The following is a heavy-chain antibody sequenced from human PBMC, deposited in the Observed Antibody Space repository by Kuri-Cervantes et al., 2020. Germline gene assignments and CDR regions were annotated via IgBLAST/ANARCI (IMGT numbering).Heavy chain of an antibody. J-gene: IGHJ3*02. Sequence: GGSLRLSCAASGFTFSSYAMHWVRQAPGKGLEWVAVISYDGSNKYYADSVKGRLTISRDNSKNSLYLQMNSLRAEDTAVYDCAKRNRGFYGDYRLAFDIWGQGTMVTVSS. V-gene: IGHV3-30*01. CDR2: ISYDGSNK. CDR3: AKRNRGFYGDYRLAFDI. CDR1: GFTFSSYA. D-gene: IGHD4-17*01.